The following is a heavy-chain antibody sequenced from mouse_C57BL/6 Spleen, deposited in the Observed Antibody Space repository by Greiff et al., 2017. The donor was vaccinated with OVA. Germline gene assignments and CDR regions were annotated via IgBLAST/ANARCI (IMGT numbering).Heavy chain of an antibody. D-gene: IGHD1-1*01. J-gene: IGHJ1*03. CDR3: ARITTVVARYCDV. CDR1: GFTFSSYG. Sequence: EVQVVESGGDLVKPGGSLKLSCAASGFTFSSYGMSWVRQTPDKRLEWVATISSGGSYTYYPDSVKGRFTISRDNAKNTLYLQMSSLKSEDTAMYYCARITTVVARYCDVWGTGTTVTVSS. V-gene: IGHV5-6*01. CDR2: ISSGGSYT.